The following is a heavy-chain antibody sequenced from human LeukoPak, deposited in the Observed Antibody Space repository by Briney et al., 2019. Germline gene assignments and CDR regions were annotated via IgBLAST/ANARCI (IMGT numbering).Heavy chain of an antibody. V-gene: IGHV4-39*07. Sequence: SETLSLTCTVSGGSISRSSYYWGWIRQPPGKGLEWIGSIYYSGSTYYNPSLKSRVTILVDTSKSQFSLKLSSVIAADTAMYYCARQGITMVRGVIRGVWFDPWGQGTLVTVSS. CDR3: ARQGITMVRGVIRGVWFDP. D-gene: IGHD3-10*01. J-gene: IGHJ5*02. CDR2: IYYSGST. CDR1: GGSISRSSYY.